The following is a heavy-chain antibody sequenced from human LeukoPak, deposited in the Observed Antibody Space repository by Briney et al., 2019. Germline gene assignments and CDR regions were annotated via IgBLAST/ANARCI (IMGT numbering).Heavy chain of an antibody. CDR1: GYTFTSYD. CDR3: ARGRGRRSSYYFDY. J-gene: IGHJ4*02. CDR2: MNPNSGNT. D-gene: IGHD3-10*01. Sequence: ASVKVSCKASGYTFTSYDINWVRQATGQGLEWMGWMNPNSGNTGYAQKFQGRVTITRNTSISTAYMELSSLRSEDTAVYYCARGRGRRSSYYFDYWGQGTLVTVSS. V-gene: IGHV1-8*03.